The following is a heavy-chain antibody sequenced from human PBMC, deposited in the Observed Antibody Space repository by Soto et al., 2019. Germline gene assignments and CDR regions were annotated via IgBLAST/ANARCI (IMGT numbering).Heavy chain of an antibody. D-gene: IGHD5-18*01. Sequence: PGGTLRLSCAASGFTFSSYAMHWVRQAPGKGLEWVAVISYDGSNKYYADSVKGRFTISRDNSKNTLYPQMNSLRAEDTAVYYCAREDTAMDLPFDYWGQGTLVTVSS. V-gene: IGHV3-30-3*01. CDR2: ISYDGSNK. CDR3: AREDTAMDLPFDY. CDR1: GFTFSSYA. J-gene: IGHJ4*02.